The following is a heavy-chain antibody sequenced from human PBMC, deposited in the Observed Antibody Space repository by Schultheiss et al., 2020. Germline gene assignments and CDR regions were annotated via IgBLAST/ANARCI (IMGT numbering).Heavy chain of an antibody. V-gene: IGHV3-15*01. CDR3: TTGASGYHVDY. Sequence: GGSQRLSCAASGFTFSSYAMSWVRQAPGKGLEWVGRIKSKTDGGTTDYAAPVKGRFTISRDDSKNTLYLQMNSLKTEDTAVYYCTTGASGYHVDYWGQGTLVTVSS. CDR1: GFTFSSYA. D-gene: IGHD3-3*01. CDR2: IKSKTDGGTT. J-gene: IGHJ4*02.